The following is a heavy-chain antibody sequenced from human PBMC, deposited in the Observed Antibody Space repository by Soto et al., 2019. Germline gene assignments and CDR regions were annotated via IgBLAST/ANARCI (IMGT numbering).Heavy chain of an antibody. CDR2: IIPILGTA. Sequence: QVQLVQSGAEVKKPGSSVKVSCKASGGTFSSYAISWVRQAPGQGLEWMGGIIPILGTANYAQKFQGRVTITADESTSTAYMELSSLRSEDTAVYYCARDRRVSKQQHDAFDIWGQGTMVTVS. J-gene: IGHJ3*02. D-gene: IGHD6-13*01. V-gene: IGHV1-69*01. CDR1: GGTFSSYA. CDR3: ARDRRVSKQQHDAFDI.